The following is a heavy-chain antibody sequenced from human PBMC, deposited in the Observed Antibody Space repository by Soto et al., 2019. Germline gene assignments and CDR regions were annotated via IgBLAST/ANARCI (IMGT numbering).Heavy chain of an antibody. CDR3: ARAGGTTVTGLWHFDS. V-gene: IGHV3-33*01. CDR2: IWYDGTQK. CDR1: GCTFNTYS. D-gene: IGHD4-17*01. J-gene: IGHJ4*02. Sequence: VQLEESGGGVVQPGRSLRLSCEASGCTFNTYSMHWVRQPPGKGLEWLAAIWYDGTQKYYADSVKGRFIISRDNSKKTLYLEMNSLRAEDTAVYYCARAGGTTVTGLWHFDSWGQGTLVTVSS.